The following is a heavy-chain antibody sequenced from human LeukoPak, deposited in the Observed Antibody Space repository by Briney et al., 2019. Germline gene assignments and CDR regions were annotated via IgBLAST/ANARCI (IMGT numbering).Heavy chain of an antibody. J-gene: IGHJ4*02. D-gene: IGHD6-19*01. CDR2: IKTDGTDT. V-gene: IGHV3-74*01. CDR1: GFTFSSYW. CDR3: ARKGTSGWHFDY. Sequence: GGSLRLSCAASGFTFSSYWMHWVRQAPGKGLVWVSRIKTDGTDTTYADSVKGRFTISRDNAKNTLYLQMNSLRAEDTAVYYCARKGTSGWHFDYWGQGTLVTVSS.